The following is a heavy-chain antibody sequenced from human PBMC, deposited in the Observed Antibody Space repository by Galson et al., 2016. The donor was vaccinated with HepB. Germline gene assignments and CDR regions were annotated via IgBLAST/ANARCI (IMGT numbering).Heavy chain of an antibody. CDR1: RNTFSSA. V-gene: IGHV1-69*13. CDR2: IILLFDTT. D-gene: IGHD5-18*01. CDR3: TSSGRGYTHGSSVDRPTFAY. Sequence: SVKVSCKAPRNTFSSAITWVRQAPGQGLEWMGGIILLFDTTNYAQKFRGRLTISADESTSTVYMELSSLRSDDTAVYFCTSSGRGYTHGSSVDRPTFAYWGQGTLVTVSS. J-gene: IGHJ4*02.